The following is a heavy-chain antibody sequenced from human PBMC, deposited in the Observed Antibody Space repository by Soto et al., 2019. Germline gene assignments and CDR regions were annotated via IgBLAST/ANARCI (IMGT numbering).Heavy chain of an antibody. D-gene: IGHD3-16*01. J-gene: IGHJ6*02. CDR2: INPSGGST. V-gene: IGHV1-46*01. CDR1: GYTFTSYY. Sequence: GASVKVSCKASGYTFTSYYMHWVRLAPGQGLEWMGIINPSGGSTSYAQKFQGRVTMTRDTSTSTVYMELSSLRSEDTAVYYCARPGDGDAQGYYYYGMDVWGQGTTVTVSS. CDR3: ARPGDGDAQGYYYYGMDV.